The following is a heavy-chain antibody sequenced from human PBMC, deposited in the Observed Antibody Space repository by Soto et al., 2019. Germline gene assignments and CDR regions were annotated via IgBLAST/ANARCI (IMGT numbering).Heavy chain of an antibody. CDR1: GGSIGSSSYY. Sequence: SETLSLTCTVSGGSIGSSSYYWGWIRQPPGKGLEWIGSIYYSGSTYYNPSLKSRVTISVDTSKNQFSLKLSSVTAADTAVYYCARTAELRYFEYFDYWGQGTLVTVSS. J-gene: IGHJ4*02. V-gene: IGHV4-39*01. D-gene: IGHD3-9*01. CDR2: IYYSGST. CDR3: ARTAELRYFEYFDY.